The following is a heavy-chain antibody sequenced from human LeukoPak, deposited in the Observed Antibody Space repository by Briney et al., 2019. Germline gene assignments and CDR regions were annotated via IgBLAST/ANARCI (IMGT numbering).Heavy chain of an antibody. V-gene: IGHV3-11*04. Sequence: PGGSLRLSCAASGFTFSDPYMSWIRQAPGKGLECLSYISGSGTDINYADSVRRRFTISRDNAKNLLYLQMNDLRLEDTAVYYCARTARHLDYWGQGTLVTVSS. CDR1: GFTFSDPY. D-gene: IGHD5-18*01. J-gene: IGHJ4*02. CDR2: ISGSGTDI. CDR3: ARTARHLDY.